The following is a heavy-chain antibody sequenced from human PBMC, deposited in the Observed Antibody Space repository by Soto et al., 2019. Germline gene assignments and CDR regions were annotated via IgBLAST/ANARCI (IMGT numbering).Heavy chain of an antibody. CDR2: ISGSGSST. D-gene: IGHD6-6*01. J-gene: IGHJ3*01. CDR1: GFTFSSYA. Sequence: EVQLLESGGGLVQPGGSLRLSCAASGFTFSSYAMSWVRQAPGKGLEWVSAISGSGSSTYYADSVKGRFTVSRDNSENALYLQMNSLRAEDTAVYFCAKASKPYSSSAGIYAFDFWGQETMVTVS. V-gene: IGHV3-23*01. CDR3: AKASKPYSSSAGIYAFDF.